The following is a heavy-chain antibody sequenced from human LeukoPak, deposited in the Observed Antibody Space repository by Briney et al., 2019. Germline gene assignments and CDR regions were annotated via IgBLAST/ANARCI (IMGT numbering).Heavy chain of an antibody. V-gene: IGHV4-59*01. Sequence: PSETLSLTCTVSGGSISSYYWSWIRQPPGKGLEWIGYIYYSGSTNYNPSLKSRVTISVDTSKNQFSLKLSSVTAADTAVYYCARLVGATPNDAFDIWGQGTMVTVSS. D-gene: IGHD1-26*01. CDR1: GGSISSYY. CDR3: ARLVGATPNDAFDI. J-gene: IGHJ3*02. CDR2: IYYSGST.